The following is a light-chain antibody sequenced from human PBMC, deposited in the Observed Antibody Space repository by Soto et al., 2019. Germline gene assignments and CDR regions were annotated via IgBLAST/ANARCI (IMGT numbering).Light chain of an antibody. CDR3: QQSNSYSPLT. J-gene: IGKJ4*01. V-gene: IGKV1-5*01. CDR2: DAY. CDR1: KSISSW. Sequence: DIQMTQSPSTLSASVGDRVTIACRSSKSISSWLAWYQQNPGKAPKLLIYDAYNLARAVPSMFTGSESGKDFTSTCSSLQPDDFATYYCQQSNSYSPLTVGGGTKVEIK.